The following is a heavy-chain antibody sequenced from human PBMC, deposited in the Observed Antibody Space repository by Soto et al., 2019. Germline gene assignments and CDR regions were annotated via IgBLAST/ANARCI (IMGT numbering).Heavy chain of an antibody. Sequence: QLQLQESGPGLVKPSETLSLTCTVSGDSISSSSFYWGWIRQPPGKGLEWVGHIFHTGATYQNPTLKSRLRMSVDTSKNQFPLNLSSATATETAVYYSARRRKVPTTNFHHGGQGTLVTVSS. CDR2: IFHTGAT. V-gene: IGHV4-39*01. D-gene: IGHD1-7*01. CDR1: GDSISSSSFY. J-gene: IGHJ4*02. CDR3: ARRRKVPTTNFHH.